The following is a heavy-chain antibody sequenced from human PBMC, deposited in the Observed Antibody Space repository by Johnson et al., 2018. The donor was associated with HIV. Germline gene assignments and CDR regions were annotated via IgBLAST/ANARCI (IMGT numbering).Heavy chain of an antibody. Sequence: EVQLVESGGGLIQPGGSLRLSCAASGFTVSSNYMSWVRQAPGKGLEWVSVIYSGGSTYYADSVKGRFTISRDNSKNTLYLQMNSLRAEDTAVYYCASNGGSIVVATLHAFDIWGQGTMVTVSS. CDR1: GFTVSSNY. CDR2: IYSGGST. D-gene: IGHD1-26*01. CDR3: ASNGGSIVVATLHAFDI. V-gene: IGHV3-53*01. J-gene: IGHJ3*02.